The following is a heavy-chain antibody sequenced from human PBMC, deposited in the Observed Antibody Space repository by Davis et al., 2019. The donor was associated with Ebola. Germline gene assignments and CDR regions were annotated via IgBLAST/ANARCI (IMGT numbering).Heavy chain of an antibody. CDR3: ARWGGMDV. CDR1: GFTFSTYS. D-gene: IGHD3-16*01. J-gene: IGHJ6*04. V-gene: IGHV3-21*01. Sequence: GGSLRLSCAASGFTFSTYSMSWVRQAPGKGLEWVSSISSDSDYIYYADSVKGRFTISRDNSKNTLYLQMNSLRAEDTAVYYCARWGGMDVWGKGTTVTVSS. CDR2: ISSDSDYI.